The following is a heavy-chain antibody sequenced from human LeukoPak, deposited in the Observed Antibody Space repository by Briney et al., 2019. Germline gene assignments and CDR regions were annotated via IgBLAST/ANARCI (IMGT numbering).Heavy chain of an antibody. J-gene: IGHJ4*02. D-gene: IGHD3-22*01. V-gene: IGHV3-30*18. CDR3: TKRGVLIRVILVGFHKEAYYFDS. CDR2: ISYDGANK. Sequence: GRSLRLSCAASGFTFSSYGVHWVRQAPGKGLEWVAIISYDGANKYYADSVKGRFTISRDNPKNTLYLQMNSLRAEDTAVYFCTKRGVLIRVILVGFHKEAYYFDSWGQGALVTVSS. CDR1: GFTFSSYG.